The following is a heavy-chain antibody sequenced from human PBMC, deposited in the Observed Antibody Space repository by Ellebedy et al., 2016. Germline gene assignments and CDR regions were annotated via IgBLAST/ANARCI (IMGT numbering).Heavy chain of an antibody. CDR1: GYTFTSYA. V-gene: IGHV1-3*01. CDR3: AREGCSSDVCNRGYYYGMDV. J-gene: IGHJ6*02. Sequence: ASVKVSCKASGYTFTSYALHWVRLAPGQRLEWMGWINAGNGNTKQSQKFQGRVTITRDTSASTAYMELSSLRSEDTAVYYCAREGCSSDVCNRGYYYGMDVWGQGTTATVSS. CDR2: INAGNGNT. D-gene: IGHD2-8*01.